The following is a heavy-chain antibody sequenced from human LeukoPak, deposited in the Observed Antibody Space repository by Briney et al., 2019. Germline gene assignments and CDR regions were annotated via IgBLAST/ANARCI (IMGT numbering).Heavy chain of an antibody. D-gene: IGHD5-24*01. V-gene: IGHV3-48*03. CDR3: SGREDEDMDG. Sequence: PGGSLRLSCAASGFTFSSYAMNWVRQAPGKGLEWVSDISISGSTIYYADSVKGRFTISRDNSKNSLYLQRISLRAEDTAVYYCSGREDEDMDGWGQGTTVTVSS. CDR1: GFTFSSYA. J-gene: IGHJ6*02. CDR2: ISISGSTI.